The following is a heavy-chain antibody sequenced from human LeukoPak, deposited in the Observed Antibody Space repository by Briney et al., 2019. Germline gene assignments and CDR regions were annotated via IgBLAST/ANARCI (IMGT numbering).Heavy chain of an antibody. V-gene: IGHV5-51*01. D-gene: IGHD6-19*01. CDR1: GYSFTNYW. J-gene: IGHJ4*02. CDR3: ARPSSGWYFDY. Sequence: GESLKISCKASGYSFTNYWIGWVRQMPGKGLEWMGIIYPGDSDTRYSPSFQGQVTVSADKSITTAYLQWSGLKASDTAMYYCARPSSGWYFDYWGQGTLVTVSS. CDR2: IYPGDSDT.